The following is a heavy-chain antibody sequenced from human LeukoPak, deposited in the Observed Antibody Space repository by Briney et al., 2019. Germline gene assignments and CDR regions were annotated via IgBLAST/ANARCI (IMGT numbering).Heavy chain of an antibody. J-gene: IGHJ6*02. CDR1: GFTFRSYA. D-gene: IGHD3-10*01. Sequence: PGGSLRLSCGTSGFTFRSYAMSWVRQAPGKGLDWVSGISGTGGSTYYADPVQGRFTVSRDNSKNTLYLQMNSLRVEDTAVYYCATDSTDLLWFGELSIGGMDVWGQGTTVTVS. CDR2: ISGTGGST. CDR3: ATDSTDLLWFGELSIGGMDV. V-gene: IGHV3-23*01.